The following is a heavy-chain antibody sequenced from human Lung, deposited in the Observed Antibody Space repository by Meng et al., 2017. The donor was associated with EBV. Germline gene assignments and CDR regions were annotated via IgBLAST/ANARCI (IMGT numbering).Heavy chain of an antibody. D-gene: IGHD4-17*01. CDR3: ARDGDYIPFEN. V-gene: IGHV3-53*01. CDR1: GFTVSTNY. Sequence: GLLVGLGAALVLPGGSLRLSFAASGFTVSTNYMTWVRQAPGKGLEWLSVIYSGGSTQYAESVKGRFTISKDNSKNTLYLQMNNLRAEDTAVYYCARDGDYIPFENWGQGTLVTVSS. J-gene: IGHJ4*02. CDR2: IYSGGST.